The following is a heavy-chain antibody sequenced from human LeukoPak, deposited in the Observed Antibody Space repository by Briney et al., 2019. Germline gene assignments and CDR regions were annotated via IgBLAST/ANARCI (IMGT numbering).Heavy chain of an antibody. CDR1: GFTFSSYA. Sequence: GGSLRFSCAASGFTFSSYAMSWVRQAPGKGLEWVSAISDSGGSTYYADSVKGRFTISRDNSKNTLYLQMNSLRAEDTAVYYCAKVYRLSIVVVVAATIGAFDIWGQGTMVTVSS. CDR2: ISDSGGST. J-gene: IGHJ3*02. D-gene: IGHD2-15*01. CDR3: AKVYRLSIVVVVAATIGAFDI. V-gene: IGHV3-23*01.